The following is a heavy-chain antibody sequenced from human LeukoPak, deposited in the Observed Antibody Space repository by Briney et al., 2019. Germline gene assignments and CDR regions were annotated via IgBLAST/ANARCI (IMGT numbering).Heavy chain of an antibody. J-gene: IGHJ4*02. D-gene: IGHD4-17*01. CDR3: ARAFSTTAFDY. V-gene: IGHV3-30*04. CDR2: ISNDGSNS. CDR1: RFIFGSYA. Sequence: PGRSLRLSCAASRFIFGSYAMNWVRQAPGKGLEWVAVISNDGSNSYYADSVKGRFTISRDNSKNTLYLQMNILRAEDAAVYYCARAFSTTAFDYWGLGTLVTVSS.